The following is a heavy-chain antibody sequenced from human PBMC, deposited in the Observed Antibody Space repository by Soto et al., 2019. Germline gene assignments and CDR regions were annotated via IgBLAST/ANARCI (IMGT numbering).Heavy chain of an antibody. CDR3: ASFPYYYDSSGYIDAFDI. CDR1: GFTFSSYW. V-gene: IGHV3-7*01. CDR2: IKQDGSEK. D-gene: IGHD3-22*01. J-gene: IGHJ3*02. Sequence: GGSLRLSCAASGFTFSSYWMSWVRQAPGKGLEWVANIKQDGSEKYYVDSVKGRFTISRDNAKNSLYLQMNSLRDEDTAVYYCASFPYYYDSSGYIDAFDIWGQGTMVTVSS.